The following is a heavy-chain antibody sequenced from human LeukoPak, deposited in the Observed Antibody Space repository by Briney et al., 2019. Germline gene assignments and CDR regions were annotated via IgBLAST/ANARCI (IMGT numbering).Heavy chain of an antibody. Sequence: GGSLRLSCAASGFRFNTYWMSWVRQAPGKGLEWVASIKQDGNEKSYADSVKGRFTSSRDNGKNSLDLQMNSLRADDTAVYYCARDTLGEGEDANYAVYYFDYWGQGTVVTVSS. D-gene: IGHD4/OR15-4a*01. J-gene: IGHJ4*02. CDR1: GFRFNTYW. V-gene: IGHV3-7*01. CDR3: ARDTLGEGEDANYAVYYFDY. CDR2: IKQDGNEK.